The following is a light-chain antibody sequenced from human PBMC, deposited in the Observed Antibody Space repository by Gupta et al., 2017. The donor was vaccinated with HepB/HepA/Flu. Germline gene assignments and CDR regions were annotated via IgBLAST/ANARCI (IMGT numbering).Light chain of an antibody. CDR2: AAS. CDR3: QQTYIVPCH. V-gene: IGKV1-39*01. Sequence: DIQMTQSPSSLSASIGDTVTITCRASQTINNKLNWYQQKPGQAPKLLIYAASTLQSGVPSRFSGSGSETDFTLTISSLQPEDAASYYCQQTYIVPCHFGRGTTLDIK. CDR1: QTINNK. J-gene: IGKJ2*01.